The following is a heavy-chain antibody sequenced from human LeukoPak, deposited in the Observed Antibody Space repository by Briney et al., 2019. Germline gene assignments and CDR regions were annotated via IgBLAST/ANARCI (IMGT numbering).Heavy chain of an antibody. Sequence: AGGSLRLSCAASGFTFDDYAMHWVRQAPGEGLEWVAGISWNSGSIGYADSVKGRFTISRDNAKNSLYLQMNSLRAEDTAVYYCAKTDYYDSTGSSDFWGQGTLVTVSS. V-gene: IGHV3-9*01. D-gene: IGHD3-22*01. J-gene: IGHJ4*02. CDR1: GFTFDDYA. CDR2: ISWNSGSI. CDR3: AKTDYYDSTGSSDF.